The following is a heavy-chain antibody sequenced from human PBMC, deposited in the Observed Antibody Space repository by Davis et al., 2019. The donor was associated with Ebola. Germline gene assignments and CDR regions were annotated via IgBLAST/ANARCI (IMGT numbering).Heavy chain of an antibody. CDR1: GFSFSSYS. CDR2: IGGGSTYI. J-gene: IGHJ4*02. CDR3: ASHYAFPRGAD. V-gene: IGHV3-21*01. Sequence: PGGSLRLSCEGSGFSFSSYSMTWVRQAPGKGLEWVSSIGGGSTYIYSGDSVRGRFTISRDNAKNTLYLQMNSLRAEDTAVYYCASHYAFPRGADWGQGTLVTVSS. D-gene: IGHD4-17*01.